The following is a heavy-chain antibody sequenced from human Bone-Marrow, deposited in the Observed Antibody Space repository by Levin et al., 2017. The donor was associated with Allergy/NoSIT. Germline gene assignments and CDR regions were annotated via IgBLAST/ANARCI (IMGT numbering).Heavy chain of an antibody. CDR2: FDPEDDES. V-gene: IGHV1-24*01. D-gene: IGHD1-26*01. CDR1: RNTLTELS. CDR3: VKKLSVGRSAWFHP. J-gene: IGHJ5*02. Sequence: GASVKVSCKVSRNTLTELSTHWVRQAPGKGPEWMGLFDPEDDESIYAPKFQGRVTMTEDTATDTVYMELRRLTSDDTAVYYCVKKLSVGRSAWFHPWGQGTLVTVSS.